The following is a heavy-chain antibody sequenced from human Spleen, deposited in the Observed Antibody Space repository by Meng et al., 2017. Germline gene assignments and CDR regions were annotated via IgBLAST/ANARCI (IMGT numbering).Heavy chain of an antibody. CDR3: VRGDGGIAAAGPFGF. CDR1: GFTLSSYA. CDR2: ISYDGSNK. D-gene: IGHD6-13*01. V-gene: IGHV3-30*01. J-gene: IGHJ4*02. Sequence: GESLKISCAASGFTLSSYAMHWVRQAPGKGPEWVAVISYDGSNKYYADSVKGRFTISRDNSRNTLYLQMNTLRDEDTAVYYCVRGDGGIAAAGPFGFWGQGTLVTVSS.